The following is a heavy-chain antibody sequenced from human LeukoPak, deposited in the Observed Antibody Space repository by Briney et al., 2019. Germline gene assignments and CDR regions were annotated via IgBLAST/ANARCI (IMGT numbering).Heavy chain of an antibody. Sequence: PSETLSLTCTVSGGSISSGDYYWSWIRQPPGKGLEWIGYIYYSGSTYYNPSLKSRVTISVDTSKNQFSLKLSSVTAADTAVYYCARASQGGGYDFDYWGQGTLVTVSS. D-gene: IGHD5-12*01. J-gene: IGHJ4*02. V-gene: IGHV4-30-4*08. CDR3: ARASQGGGYDFDY. CDR2: IYYSGST. CDR1: GGSISSGDYY.